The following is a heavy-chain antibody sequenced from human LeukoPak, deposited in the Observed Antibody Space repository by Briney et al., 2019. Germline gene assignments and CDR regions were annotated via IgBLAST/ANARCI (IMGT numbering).Heavy chain of an antibody. CDR1: GYTFTGYY. Sequence: ASVKVSCKXSGYTFTGYYMHWVRQAPGQGLEWMGRINPNSGGTNYAQKFQGRVAMTRDTSISTAYMELSRLRSEDTAVYYCARGGSGSYGGLEDYWGQGTLVTVSS. J-gene: IGHJ4*02. CDR3: ARGGSGSYGGLEDY. CDR2: INPNSGGT. V-gene: IGHV1-2*06. D-gene: IGHD1-26*01.